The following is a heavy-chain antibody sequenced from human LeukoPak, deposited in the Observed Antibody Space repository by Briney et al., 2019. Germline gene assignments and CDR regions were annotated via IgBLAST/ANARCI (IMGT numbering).Heavy chain of an antibody. D-gene: IGHD5-24*01. CDR3: AKGRGNWFDP. CDR2: ISYDGRYQ. J-gene: IGHJ5*02. Sequence: GGSLRLSCEASGFTFISYGVHWVRQAPGKGLEWVAVISYDGRYQYQADSVKGRFTISRDNSKNTLYLQMNSLRAEDTAVYYCAKGRGNWFDPWGQGTLVTVSS. CDR1: GFTFISYG. V-gene: IGHV3-30*18.